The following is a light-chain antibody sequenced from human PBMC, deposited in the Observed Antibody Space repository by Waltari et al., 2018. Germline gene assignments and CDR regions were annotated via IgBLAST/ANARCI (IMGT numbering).Light chain of an antibody. J-gene: IGKJ2*01. CDR2: FGS. CDR1: ESVGTD. Sequence: EIVMTQSPVTISVSPGEGVTLSCPASESVGTDVAWYRHKPGQPPRLLIYFGSTRATGVPARISGSGSGTDFSLTISSLESEDFAFYYCQQSRQWPRRTFGQGTKLE. CDR3: QQSRQWPRRT. V-gene: IGKV3D-15*01.